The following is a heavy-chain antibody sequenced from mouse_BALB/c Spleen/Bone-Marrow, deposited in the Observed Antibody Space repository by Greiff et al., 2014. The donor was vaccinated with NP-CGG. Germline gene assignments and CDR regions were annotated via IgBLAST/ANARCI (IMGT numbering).Heavy chain of an antibody. CDR3: TRDYYGP. J-gene: IGHJ2*01. CDR2: ITYSGNT. CDR1: GDSITSGY. V-gene: IGHV3-8*02. D-gene: IGHD1-2*01. Sequence: VQLQQSGPSLVKPSQTLSLTCSVTGDSITSGYWNWIRKFPGNKLEYMGYITYSGNTYYNPSLISRISITRDASKNQYYLQLNSVTTEDTATYYCTRDYYGPWGQGTTLTVSS.